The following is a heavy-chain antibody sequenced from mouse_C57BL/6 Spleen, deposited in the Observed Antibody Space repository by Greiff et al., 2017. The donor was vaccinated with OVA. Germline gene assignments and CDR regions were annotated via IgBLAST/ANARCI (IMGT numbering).Heavy chain of an antibody. J-gene: IGHJ1*03. Sequence: EVKVVESEGGLVQPGSSMKLSCTASGFTFSDYYMAWVRQVPEKGLEWVANINYDGSSTYYLDSLKSRFIISRDNAKNILYLQMSSLKSEDTATYYCARSYGRDWYFDVWGTGTTVTVSS. CDR1: GFTFSDYY. CDR2: INYDGSST. CDR3: ARSYGRDWYFDV. V-gene: IGHV5-16*01. D-gene: IGHD1-1*01.